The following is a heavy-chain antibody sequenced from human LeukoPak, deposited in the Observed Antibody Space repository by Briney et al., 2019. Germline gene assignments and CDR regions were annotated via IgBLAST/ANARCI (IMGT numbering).Heavy chain of an antibody. CDR2: IRYDGSNK. CDR1: GFTFSSYG. V-gene: IGHV3-30*02. D-gene: IGHD4-17*01. Sequence: AGGSLRLSCAASGFTFSSYGMHWVRQAPGKGLEWVAFIRYDGSNKYYADSVKGRFTISRDNAKSSLYLQMNSLRAEDTAVYYCVRGSYGAYDYWGQGSLVTVSS. CDR3: VRGSYGAYDY. J-gene: IGHJ4*02.